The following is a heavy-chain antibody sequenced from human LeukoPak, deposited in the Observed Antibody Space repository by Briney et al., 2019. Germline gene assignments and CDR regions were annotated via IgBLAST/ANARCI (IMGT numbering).Heavy chain of an antibody. Sequence: ASVKVSCKTSGYIFTTYGMSWVRQAPGQRLEWMGWVSAYTGQTHFAPKFQGRLTVTTDKSTTTGYMELRSLEFDDTAVYYCARTPGRYYHYMDVWDKGTTVTVSS. CDR2: VSAYTGQT. J-gene: IGHJ6*03. CDR1: GYIFTTYG. D-gene: IGHD1-26*01. CDR3: ARTPGRYYHYMDV. V-gene: IGHV1-18*01.